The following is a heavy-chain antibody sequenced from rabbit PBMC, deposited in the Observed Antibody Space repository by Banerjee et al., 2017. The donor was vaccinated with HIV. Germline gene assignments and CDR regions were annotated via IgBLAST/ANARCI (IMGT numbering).Heavy chain of an antibody. Sequence: QSLEESGGDLVKPGASLTLTCTASVFSFSSSYWMNWVRQAPGKGLEWIGCIYTSSGSTWYASWAEGRFTISKTSSTTVTLQMTSLTAADTATYFCVRDLGANGDLWGPGTLVTVS. CDR2: IYTSSGST. V-gene: IGHV1S40*01. D-gene: IGHD2-1*01. CDR3: VRDLGANGDL. J-gene: IGHJ6*01. CDR1: VFSFSSSYW.